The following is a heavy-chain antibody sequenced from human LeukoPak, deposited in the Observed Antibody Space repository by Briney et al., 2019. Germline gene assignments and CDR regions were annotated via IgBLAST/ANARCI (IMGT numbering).Heavy chain of an antibody. V-gene: IGHV1-2*06. CDR3: ARAPYGDYVPWWFDP. Sequence: ASVKVSCKASGYIFTSYYMHWVRQAPGQGLEWMGRINPNSGGTNYAQKFQGRVTMTRDTSISTAYMELSRLRSDDTAVYYCARAPYGDYVPWWFDPWGQGTLVTVSS. CDR2: INPNSGGT. J-gene: IGHJ5*02. D-gene: IGHD4-17*01. CDR1: GYIFTSYY.